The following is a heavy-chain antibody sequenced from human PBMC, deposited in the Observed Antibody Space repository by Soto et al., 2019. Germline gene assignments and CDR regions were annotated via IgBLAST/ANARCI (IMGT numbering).Heavy chain of an antibody. CDR3: AQSEGGHIFDY. V-gene: IGHV3-9*01. D-gene: IGHD2-15*01. CDR2: ISWNSGSI. Sequence: EVQLVESGGGLVQPGRSLRLSCAASGFTFDDYAMHWVRQAPGKGLEWVSGISWNSGSIGYADSVKGRFTISRDNAKNSLYLQMNSLRAEDTALYYCAQSEGGHIFDYWGQGTLVTVSS. CDR1: GFTFDDYA. J-gene: IGHJ4*02.